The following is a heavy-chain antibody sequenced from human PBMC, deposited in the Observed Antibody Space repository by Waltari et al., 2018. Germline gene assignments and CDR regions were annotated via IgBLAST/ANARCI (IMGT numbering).Heavy chain of an antibody. CDR1: GFTCSSYS. CDR3: ARDAGGDA. J-gene: IGHJ5*02. V-gene: IGHV3-48*01. CDR2: ISSSSSTI. Sequence: EVQLVASGGGLVQPGGSLRLCCAASGFTCSSYSMNWVRQAPGKGLEWVSYISSSSSTIYYADSVKGRFTISRDNAKNSLYLQMNSLRAEDTAVYYCARDAGGDAWGQGTLVTVSS.